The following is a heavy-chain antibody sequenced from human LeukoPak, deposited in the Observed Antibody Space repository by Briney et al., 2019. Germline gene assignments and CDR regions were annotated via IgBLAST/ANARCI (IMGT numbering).Heavy chain of an antibody. CDR3: ASAPHPYSSGWHPFDY. D-gene: IGHD6-19*01. Sequence: GASVKVSCKASGYTFTSYYMHWVRQAPGQGLEWMGIINPSGGSTSYAQKFQGRVTMTRDTSTSTVYMELSSLRSEDTAVYYCASAPHPYSSGWHPFDYWGQGTLVTVSS. V-gene: IGHV1-46*01. CDR2: INPSGGST. CDR1: GYTFTSYY. J-gene: IGHJ4*02.